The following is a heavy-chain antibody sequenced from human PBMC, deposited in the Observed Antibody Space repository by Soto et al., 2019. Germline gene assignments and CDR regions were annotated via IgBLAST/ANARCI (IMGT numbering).Heavy chain of an antibody. V-gene: IGHV3-23*01. J-gene: IGHJ4*02. CDR3: SRDDSDWFFN. D-gene: IGHD3-9*01. CDR2: ISGSGGST. Sequence: WIRQSPGKGLEWVSAISGSGGSTYYADSVKGRFTISRDNSKNTLYLQMNSLRAEDTAVYYCSRDDSDWFFNWGRGTLVTVSS.